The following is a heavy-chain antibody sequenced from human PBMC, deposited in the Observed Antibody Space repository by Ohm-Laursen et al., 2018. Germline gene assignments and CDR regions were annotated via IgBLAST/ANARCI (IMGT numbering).Heavy chain of an antibody. CDR1: GGSISSTSYY. V-gene: IGHV4-39*01. J-gene: IGHJ4*02. CDR3: ARKTDWNHYYFDY. D-gene: IGHD1-1*01. Sequence: SETLSLTCTVSGGSISSTSYYWGWIRQPPGKGLEWIGSIYYTGSTYFNPSLQSRVTISVDTSMNQLSLNLSSVSAADSAMYYCARKTDWNHYYFDYWGQGTLVTVSS. CDR2: IYYTGST.